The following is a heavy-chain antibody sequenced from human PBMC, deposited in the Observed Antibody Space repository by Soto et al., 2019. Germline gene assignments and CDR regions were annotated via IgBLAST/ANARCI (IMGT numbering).Heavy chain of an antibody. J-gene: IGHJ6*02. V-gene: IGHV1-69*13. Sequence: GASVKVSCKASGGTFSSYAISWVRQAPGQGLEWMGGIIPIFGTANYAQKFQGRVTITADESTSTAYMELSSLRSEDTAVYYCARGRPYSCSWYPSPNYYYYGMDVWGQGTTVTVSS. CDR3: ARGRPYSCSWYPSPNYYYYGMDV. D-gene: IGHD6-13*01. CDR1: GGTFSSYA. CDR2: IIPIFGTA.